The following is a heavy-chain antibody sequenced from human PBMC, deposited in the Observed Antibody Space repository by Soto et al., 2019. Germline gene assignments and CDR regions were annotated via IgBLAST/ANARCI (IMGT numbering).Heavy chain of an antibody. CDR1: GFTVSSNY. V-gene: IGHV3-53*04. D-gene: IGHD2-8*01. CDR2: IYSGGST. J-gene: IGHJ5*02. Sequence: EVQLVESGGGLVQPGGSLRLSCAASGFTVSSNYMSWVRQAPGKGLEWVSVIYSGGSTYYADSVKGRFTISRHNSKNTLYLQMNSLRAEDTAVYYCARDRYCTNCVCYPSFDPWGQGTLVTVSS. CDR3: ARDRYCTNCVCYPSFDP.